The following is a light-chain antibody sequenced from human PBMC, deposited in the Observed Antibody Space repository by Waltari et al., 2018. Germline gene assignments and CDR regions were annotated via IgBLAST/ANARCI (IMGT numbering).Light chain of an antibody. CDR3: QLLVNWPLFT. Sequence: EIVLTQSPATLSLSPGESATLSCRASQSVSRYLAWYQQQPGQAPRLLIYDTSNRATGIPARFSGSGSGTDFTLTISSLEPEDFAVYYCQLLVNWPLFTFGPGTKVDIK. CDR2: DTS. V-gene: IGKV3-11*01. J-gene: IGKJ3*01. CDR1: QSVSRY.